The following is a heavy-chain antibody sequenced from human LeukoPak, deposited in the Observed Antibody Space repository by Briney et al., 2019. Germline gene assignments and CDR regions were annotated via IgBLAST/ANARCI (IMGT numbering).Heavy chain of an antibody. CDR1: GFTFSSYA. J-gene: IGHJ4*02. D-gene: IGHD3-10*01. Sequence: QSGGSLRLSCAASGFTFSSYAMHWVRQAPGKGLEWVVFISYDGSNKYYADSVKGRFTISRDNSKNTLYLQMNSLRAEDTAVYYCARGASITMVRAPGNYWGQGTLVTVSS. CDR2: ISYDGSNK. V-gene: IGHV3-30*04. CDR3: ARGASITMVRAPGNY.